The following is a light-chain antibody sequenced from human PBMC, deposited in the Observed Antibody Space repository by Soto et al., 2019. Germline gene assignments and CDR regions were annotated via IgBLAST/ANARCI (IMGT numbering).Light chain of an antibody. J-gene: IGLJ1*01. CDR2: EVS. Sequence: QSALTQPASVSGSPGQSITISCTGTSSDVGRYNYVSWYQQHPGKAPKLMIYEVSNRPSGVSNRFSASKSGNTASLTVSGLQAEDEADYYCSSYAGSSNVFGTGTKVTVL. CDR1: SSDVGRYNY. CDR3: SSYAGSSNV. V-gene: IGLV2-14*01.